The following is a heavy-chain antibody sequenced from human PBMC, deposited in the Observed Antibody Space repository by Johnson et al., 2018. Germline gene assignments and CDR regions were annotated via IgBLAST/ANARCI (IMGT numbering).Heavy chain of an antibody. Sequence: VQRVQSGGGLVQPGRSLRLSCTASGFTFGAYAMRWFRQAPGTGLAWVGFISSKASGGTTEYAASVNGRFTISRDDSKRIAYLQMNSLKTEDTAVYYCTSLSVYAMDYYDYYMDVWGKGTTVTVSS. CDR3: TSLSVYAMDYYDYYMDV. D-gene: IGHD2-8*01. V-gene: IGHV3-49*03. J-gene: IGHJ6*03. CDR1: GFTFGAYA. CDR2: ISSKASGGTT.